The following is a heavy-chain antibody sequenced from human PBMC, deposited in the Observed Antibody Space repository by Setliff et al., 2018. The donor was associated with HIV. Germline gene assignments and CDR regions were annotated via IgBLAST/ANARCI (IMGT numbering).Heavy chain of an antibody. D-gene: IGHD3-10*01. CDR3: ARGLNYYGSGSYLPLGY. Sequence: LSLTCTVSGDSISNYYWSWVRQPPGKGLEWIGYIYTSGSVNYNPSLNSRVTISVDTSKNQFSLKLNSVTAADTAVYYCARGLNYYGSGSYLPLGYWGQGTLVTVSS. CDR2: IYTSGSV. CDR1: GDSISNYY. V-gene: IGHV4-4*09. J-gene: IGHJ4*02.